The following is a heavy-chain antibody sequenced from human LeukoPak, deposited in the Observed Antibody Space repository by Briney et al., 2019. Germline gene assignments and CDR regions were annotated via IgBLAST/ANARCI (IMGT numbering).Heavy chain of an antibody. Sequence: SQTLSLTCTVSGGSISSGGYYWSWIRQHPGKGLGWIGYIYYSGSTYYNPSLKSRVTISVDTSKNQFSLKLSSVTAADTAVYYCARQEVVVAATLATAFDIWGQGTMVTVSS. CDR1: GGSISSGGYY. CDR3: ARQEVVVAATLATAFDI. J-gene: IGHJ3*02. V-gene: IGHV4-31*03. D-gene: IGHD2-15*01. CDR2: IYYSGST.